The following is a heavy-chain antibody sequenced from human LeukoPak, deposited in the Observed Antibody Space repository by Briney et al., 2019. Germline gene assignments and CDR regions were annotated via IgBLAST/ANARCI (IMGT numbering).Heavy chain of an antibody. V-gene: IGHV4-31*11. Sequence: SETLSLTCAVYGGSFSGYYWSWIRQHPGKGLEWIGYIYYSGSTYYNPSLKSRVTISVDTSKNQFSLKLSSVTAADTAVYYCAGGEGPGAAFEFWGQGEKV. J-gene: IGHJ3*01. D-gene: IGHD1-26*01. CDR3: AGGEGPGAAFEF. CDR1: GGSFSGYY. CDR2: IYYSGST.